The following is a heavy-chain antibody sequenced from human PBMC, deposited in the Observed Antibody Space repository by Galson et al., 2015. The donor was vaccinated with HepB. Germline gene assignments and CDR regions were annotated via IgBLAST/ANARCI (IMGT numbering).Heavy chain of an antibody. CDR3: ARASSIFLFDY. D-gene: IGHD3-3*02. Sequence: SVKVSCKASGGTFSSYAISWVRQAPGQGLEWMGRIIPILGIANYAQKFQGRVTITADKSTSTAYMELSSLRSEDTAVYYCARASSIFLFDYWGQGTLVTVSS. V-gene: IGHV1-69*04. CDR1: GGTFSSYA. J-gene: IGHJ4*02. CDR2: IIPILGIA.